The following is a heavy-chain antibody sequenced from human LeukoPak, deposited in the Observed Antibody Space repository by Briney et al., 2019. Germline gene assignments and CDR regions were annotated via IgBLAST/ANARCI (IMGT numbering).Heavy chain of an antibody. J-gene: IGHJ4*02. CDR3: ARGVEPLAANTLAY. D-gene: IGHD1-14*01. Sequence: GGSLRLSCAASGFTVITNDMTWVRPAPGKGLEWVSVLYSDGNTKYADSVQGRFTIYRDNSKNPLYLDMNSLSPDDTAVYYCARGVEPLAANTLAYWGQGTLVTVSS. V-gene: IGHV3-53*01. CDR1: GFTVITND. CDR2: LYSDGNT.